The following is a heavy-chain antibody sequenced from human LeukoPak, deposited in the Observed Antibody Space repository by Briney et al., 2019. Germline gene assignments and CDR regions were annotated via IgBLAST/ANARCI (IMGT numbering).Heavy chain of an antibody. V-gene: IGHV3-7*03. J-gene: IGHJ6*02. CDR2: IKRDGSEK. D-gene: IGHD3-16*01. CDR3: ARGGGLDV. CDR1: GFTFSSYW. Sequence: GGSLRLSCAASGFTFSSYWMSWVRQAPGKGLEWVANIKRDGSEKYYVDSVKGRFTISRDNAKNSLYLQMSNLRAEDTAVYFCARGGGLDVWGQGATVTVSS.